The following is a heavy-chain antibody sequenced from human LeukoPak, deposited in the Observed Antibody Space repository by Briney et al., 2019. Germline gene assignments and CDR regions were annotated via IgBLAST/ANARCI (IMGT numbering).Heavy chain of an antibody. CDR1: GFTFGAYA. CDR3: ARDQYPTYYYDSSGYYPPGY. D-gene: IGHD3-22*01. Sequence: PGGSLRLSCAASGFTFGAYAMSWVRRAPGKGLEWVSTIVGSGGDTYYADSVKGRFTISRDNAKNSLYLQMNSLRAEDTAVYYCARDQYPTYYYDSSGYYPPGYWGQGTLVTVSS. V-gene: IGHV3-23*01. J-gene: IGHJ4*02. CDR2: IVGSGGDT.